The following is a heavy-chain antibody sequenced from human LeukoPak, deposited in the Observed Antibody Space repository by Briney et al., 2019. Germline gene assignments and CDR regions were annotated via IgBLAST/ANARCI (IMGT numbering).Heavy chain of an antibody. V-gene: IGHV3-23*01. CDR3: AKDLWHSSGWFYFDY. CDR2: ISGSGGST. D-gene: IGHD6-19*01. J-gene: IGHJ4*02. CDR1: GFTFSSYA. Sequence: PGGPLRLSCVASGFTFSSYAMSWVRQAPGKGLEWVSAISGSGGSTYYADSVKGRFTISRDNSKNTLYLQMNSLRAEDTAVYYCAKDLWHSSGWFYFDYWGQGTLVTVSS.